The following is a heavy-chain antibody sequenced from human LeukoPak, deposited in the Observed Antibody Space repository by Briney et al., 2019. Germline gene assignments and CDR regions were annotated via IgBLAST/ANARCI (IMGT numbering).Heavy chain of an antibody. Sequence: ASVKVSCKASGYSFTGYYLHWVRQAPGQGLEWMGWINPNSGGTNYAQKFQGRVTMTRDTSISTAYMELSRLRSDDTAVYYCARDRGDTVTLNYWGQGTLVTVSS. CDR2: INPNSGGT. J-gene: IGHJ4*02. V-gene: IGHV1-2*02. CDR3: ARDRGDTVTLNY. D-gene: IGHD4-11*01. CDR1: GYSFTGYY.